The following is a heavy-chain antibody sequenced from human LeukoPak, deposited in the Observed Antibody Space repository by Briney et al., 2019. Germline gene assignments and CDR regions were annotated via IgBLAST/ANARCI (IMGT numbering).Heavy chain of an antibody. V-gene: IGHV3-53*01. Sequence: GSLRLSCAASGFTFSSYAMSWVRQAPGKGLEWVSVIYSGGSTYYADSVKGRFTISRDNSKNTLYLQMSSLRAEDTAVYYCASQNTAMLAFDIWGQGTMVTVSS. J-gene: IGHJ3*02. CDR1: GFTFSSYA. D-gene: IGHD5-18*01. CDR3: ASQNTAMLAFDI. CDR2: IYSGGST.